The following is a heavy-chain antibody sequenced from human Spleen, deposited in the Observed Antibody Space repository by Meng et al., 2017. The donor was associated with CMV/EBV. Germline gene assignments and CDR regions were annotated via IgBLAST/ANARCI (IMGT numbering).Heavy chain of an antibody. CDR1: GYTFTSYG. CDR2: ISAYNGNT. Sequence: ASVKVSCKASGYTFTSYGISWVRQAPGQGLEWMGWISAYNGNTNYAQKLQGRVTMTRNTSISTAYMELRSLRSDDTAVYYCAGRNVAVAGGLGFDPWGQGTLVTVSS. D-gene: IGHD6-19*01. J-gene: IGHJ5*02. CDR3: AGRNVAVAGGLGFDP. V-gene: IGHV1-18*01.